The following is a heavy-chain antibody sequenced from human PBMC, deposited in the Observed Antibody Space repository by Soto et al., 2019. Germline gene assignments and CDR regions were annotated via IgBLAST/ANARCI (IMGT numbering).Heavy chain of an antibody. Sequence: QVQLVESGGGVVQPGRSLRLSCAASGFTFSSYGMHWVRQAPGKGLEWVAVISYDGSNKYYADSVKGRFTISRDNSKNTLYLQMNSLRAEDTAVYYCAKDHWVLAVAGSETDYWGQGTLVTVSS. D-gene: IGHD6-19*01. CDR1: GFTFSSYG. J-gene: IGHJ4*02. CDR2: ISYDGSNK. V-gene: IGHV3-30*18. CDR3: AKDHWVLAVAGSETDY.